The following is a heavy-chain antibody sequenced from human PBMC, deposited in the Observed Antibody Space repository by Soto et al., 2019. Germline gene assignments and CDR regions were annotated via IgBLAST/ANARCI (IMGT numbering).Heavy chain of an antibody. V-gene: IGHV3-48*01. CDR1: GFTFSSYS. D-gene: IGHD2-2*01. Sequence: GSLRLSCAAAGFTFSSYSMNWVRQAPGKGVEWVSYISSGSSTIYYADSVKGRFTISRDNAKNSLYRQMDSLRAEDTAVYYDTRSAYMDVWGTGTTVTVSS. J-gene: IGHJ6*03. CDR2: ISSGSSTI. CDR3: TRSAYMDV.